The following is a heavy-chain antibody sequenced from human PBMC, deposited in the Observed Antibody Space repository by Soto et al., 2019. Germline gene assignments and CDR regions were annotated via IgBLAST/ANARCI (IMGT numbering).Heavy chain of an antibody. CDR1: GYSFTSYW. V-gene: IGHV5-51*01. CDR2: IYPGDSDT. CDR3: ARQVYSVDYDFWRGYSFYYYYGMDV. Sequence: PGESLKISWNGSGYSFTSYWICWVRQMPWKGLEWMGIIYPGDSDTRYSPSFQGQVTISADKSISTAYLQWSSLKASDTAMYYCARQVYSVDYDFWRGYSFYYYYGMDVWGQGTTVTVSS. D-gene: IGHD3-3*01. J-gene: IGHJ6*02.